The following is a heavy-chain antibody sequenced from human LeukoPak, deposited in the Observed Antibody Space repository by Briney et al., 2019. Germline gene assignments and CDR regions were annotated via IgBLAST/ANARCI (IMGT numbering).Heavy chain of an antibody. Sequence: SVKVSCKASGGTFTSYAISWVRQAPGQGLEWMGRIVPVLDTSHYAQKFQGRVTITADKSTSTAYMELSNLRPEDTAVYYCARAAYDLLTAYYLKYFDLWGRGTLVTVDS. CDR1: GGTFTSYA. CDR2: IVPVLDTS. D-gene: IGHD3-9*01. V-gene: IGHV1-69*04. J-gene: IGHJ2*01. CDR3: ARAAYDLLTAYYLKYFDL.